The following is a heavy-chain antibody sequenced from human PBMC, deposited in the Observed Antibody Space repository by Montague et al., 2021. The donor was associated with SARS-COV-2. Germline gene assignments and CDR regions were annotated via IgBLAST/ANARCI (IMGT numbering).Heavy chain of an antibody. CDR2: IYYSGST. V-gene: IGHV4-39*01. Sequence: SETLSLTCTVSGGSISSSSYYWGWIRQPPGKGLEWIGSIYYSGSTYYNPFLKSRVTISVDTSKNQLSLKLSSVTAADTAVYYCARHAGKRITIFGVVKGQYYFDYWGQGTLVTVSS. D-gene: IGHD3-3*01. CDR1: GGSISSSSYY. J-gene: IGHJ4*02. CDR3: ARHAGKRITIFGVVKGQYYFDY.